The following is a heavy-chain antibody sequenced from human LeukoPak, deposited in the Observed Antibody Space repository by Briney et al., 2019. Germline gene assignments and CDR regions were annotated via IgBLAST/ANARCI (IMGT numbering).Heavy chain of an antibody. J-gene: IGHJ4*02. CDR3: AKQAEEQWLLIHY. Sequence: ASVKVSCKASGYTFTGYYMHWVRQAPGQGLEWMGWINPNSGGTNYAQKFHGRVTMTRDTSISTAYMELSRLRSDDTAVYFCAKQAEEQWLLIHYWGQGTLVIVSS. CDR2: INPNSGGT. CDR1: GYTFTGYY. V-gene: IGHV1-2*02. D-gene: IGHD6-19*01.